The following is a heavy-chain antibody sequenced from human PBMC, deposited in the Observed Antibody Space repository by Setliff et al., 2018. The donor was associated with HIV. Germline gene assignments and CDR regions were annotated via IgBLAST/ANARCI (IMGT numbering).Heavy chain of an antibody. D-gene: IGHD5-18*01. J-gene: IGHJ3*02. CDR3: ARDLGYSYGDAFDI. V-gene: IGHV4-39*07. Sequence: PSETLSLTCTVSGGSISSSCYYWGWIRQPPGKGLEWIGSIYYSGNTYYNPSLKSRVTISVDTSKNQFSLKLTSVTAADTAMYYCARDLGYSYGDAFDIWGQGTMVTVSS. CDR1: GGSISSSCYY. CDR2: IYYSGNT.